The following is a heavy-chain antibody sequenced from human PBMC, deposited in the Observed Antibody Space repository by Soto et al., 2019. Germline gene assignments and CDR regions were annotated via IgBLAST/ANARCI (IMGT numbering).Heavy chain of an antibody. CDR3: ARDPHEFWTSYWFDP. Sequence: VASVKVSCKTSGYTFNTYGINWVRQAPGQGLELMGWISAYDGKTTYAEKFQGRVTMTTDTSTSTAYMELRRLRSDDTAIYYCARDPHEFWTSYWFDPWGQGTPVTVSS. CDR1: GYTFNTYG. J-gene: IGHJ5*02. D-gene: IGHD3-3*01. CDR2: ISAYDGKT. V-gene: IGHV1-18*01.